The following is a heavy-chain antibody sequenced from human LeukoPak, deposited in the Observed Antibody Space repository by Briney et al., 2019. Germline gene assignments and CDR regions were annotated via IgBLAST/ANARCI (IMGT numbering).Heavy chain of an antibody. D-gene: IGHD3-3*01. CDR3: TTALPRGLDFAD. CDR1: GFTFSNAW. CDR2: IKSKTDGGTT. J-gene: IGHJ6*02. V-gene: IGHV3-15*01. Sequence: GGSLRLSCAASGFTFSNAWMSWVRQAPGKGLEWVGRIKSKTDGGTTDYAAPVKGRFTISRDDSKNTLYLQMNSLKTEDTAVYYCTTALPRGLDFADWGQGTTVTVSS.